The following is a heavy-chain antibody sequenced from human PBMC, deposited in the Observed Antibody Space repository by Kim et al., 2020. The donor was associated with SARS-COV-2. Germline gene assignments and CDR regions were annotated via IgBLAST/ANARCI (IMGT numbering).Heavy chain of an antibody. CDR1: GGSISSSSYY. CDR3: ARRWRSGWYGGHYFDY. CDR2: IYYSGST. V-gene: IGHV4-39*01. Sequence: SETLSLTCTVSGGSISSSSYYLGWIRQPPGKGLEWIGSIYYSGSTYYNPSLKSRVTISVDTSKNQFSLKLSSVTAADTAVYYCARRWRSGWYGGHYFDYWGQGTLVTVSS. J-gene: IGHJ4*02. D-gene: IGHD6-19*01.